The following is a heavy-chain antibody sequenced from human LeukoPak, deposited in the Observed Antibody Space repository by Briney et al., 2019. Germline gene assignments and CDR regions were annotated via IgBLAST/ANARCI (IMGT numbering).Heavy chain of an antibody. CDR2: ISGSGDNT. J-gene: IGHJ4*02. Sequence: GGSLRLSCAASGFTFSSYAMSWVCQAPGKGLEWVSGISGSGDNTYYADSVKGRFTISRDNSKNTLYVQVNSLGTEDTAAYYCAKGSYYDSSGSFYFDYWGQGTLVTVSS. D-gene: IGHD3-22*01. CDR3: AKGSYYDSSGSFYFDY. V-gene: IGHV3-23*01. CDR1: GFTFSSYA.